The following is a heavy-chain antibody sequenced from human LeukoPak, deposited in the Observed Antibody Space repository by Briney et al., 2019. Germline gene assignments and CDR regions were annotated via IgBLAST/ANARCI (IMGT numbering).Heavy chain of an antibody. J-gene: IGHJ4*02. CDR2: IYSGGST. CDR1: GFTVSSNY. D-gene: IGHD6-13*01. Sequence: PGGSLRLSCAASGFTVSSNYMSWVRQAPGKGLEWVSVIYSGGSTYYADSVKGRFTISRDNSKNTLYLQMNSLRAEDTAVYYCASTFRSSSFYSSSWQRDYWGQGTLVTVSS. V-gene: IGHV3-66*01. CDR3: ASTFRSSSFYSSSWQRDY.